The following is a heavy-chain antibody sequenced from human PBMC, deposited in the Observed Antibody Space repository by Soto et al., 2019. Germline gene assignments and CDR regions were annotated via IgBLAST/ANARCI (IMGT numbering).Heavy chain of an antibody. CDR3: GREGQQLAQEQYFQFNGVDV. Sequence: QVQLVQSGVEVKTPGASVKVSCTAHGYNLRDYGVSWLRQAPGQGFEWMGWISGDNVNRRSSQRFQDRLTLTTDTSTNTGFLEVRSLRSDDTAVYYCGREGQQLAQEQYFQFNGVDVWGQGTSVTVSS. D-gene: IGHD6-13*01. J-gene: IGHJ6*02. V-gene: IGHV1-18*01. CDR1: GYNLRDYG. CDR2: ISGDNVNR.